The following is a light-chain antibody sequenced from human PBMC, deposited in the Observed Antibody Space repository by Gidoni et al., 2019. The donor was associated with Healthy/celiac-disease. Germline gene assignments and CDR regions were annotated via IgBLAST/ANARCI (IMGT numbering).Light chain of an antibody. CDR3: QQRSNWLMYT. CDR1: QSVSSY. CDR2: DAS. Sequence: EIVLTQSPATLSLSPGERATLSCRASQSVSSYLAWYQQKPGQAPRLLIYDASNRATGIPARFSGSGSGTDFTLTISSLEPEDFAVYYCQQRSNWLMYTFXQXTKLXIK. V-gene: IGKV3-11*01. J-gene: IGKJ2*01.